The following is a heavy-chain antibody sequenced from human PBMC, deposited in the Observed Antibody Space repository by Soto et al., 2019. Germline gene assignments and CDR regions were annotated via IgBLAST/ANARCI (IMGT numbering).Heavy chain of an antibody. J-gene: IGHJ5*02. V-gene: IGHV4-59*01. Sequence: SETLSLTCSVSGGSISSGYWTWIRQPPGKALEWIGYIYYGGSINYNPSLKSRVIISVDTAKNQFSLSLSPVTAADTAVYYCTGAYYDISGYSLDPWGQGTSVTVSS. CDR1: GGSISSGY. CDR2: IYYGGSI. CDR3: TGAYYDISGYSLDP. D-gene: IGHD3-22*01.